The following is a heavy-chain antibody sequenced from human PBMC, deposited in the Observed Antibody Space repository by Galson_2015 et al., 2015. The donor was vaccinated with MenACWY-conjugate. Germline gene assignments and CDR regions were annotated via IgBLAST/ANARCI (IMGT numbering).Heavy chain of an antibody. CDR1: GYSFTNYW. D-gene: IGHD1-26*01. CDR3: ARHPPGGRGLDV. CDR2: FNPANSET. J-gene: IGHJ6*02. Sequence: QSGAEVKKPGESLKISCKGSGYSFTNYWIGWVRQMPGKGLEWMGLFNPANSETRYSPSFQGQVTISADESISTAYLQWTSLKASDTAMYYCARHPPGGRGLDVWGRGTTATVSS. V-gene: IGHV5-51*01.